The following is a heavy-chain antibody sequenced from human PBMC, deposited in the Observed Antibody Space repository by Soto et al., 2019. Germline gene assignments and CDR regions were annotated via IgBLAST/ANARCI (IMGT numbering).Heavy chain of an antibody. CDR3: TTLHSYGLDY. D-gene: IGHD5-18*01. CDR2: IRSKSDGGTP. J-gene: IGHJ4*02. V-gene: IGHV3-15*01. CDR1: GFTFNNVW. Sequence: EVRLVESGGGLVKPGGSLRISCAASGFTFNNVWMSWVRQGPGKGLEWVDHIRSKSDGGTPDYAAPVKGRFSISRDDSQNTVYLQMHSLKTEDTAVYYCTTLHSYGLDYWGQGALVSVSP.